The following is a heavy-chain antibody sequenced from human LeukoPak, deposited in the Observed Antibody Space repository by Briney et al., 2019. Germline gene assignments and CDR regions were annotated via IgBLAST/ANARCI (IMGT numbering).Heavy chain of an antibody. J-gene: IGHJ4*02. D-gene: IGHD6-13*01. CDR3: ARDSKQQLVGGDY. V-gene: IGHV1-2*06. CDR2: INPNSGGT. CDR1: GYTFTGYY. Sequence: GASVKVSCKASGYTFTGYYMHWVRQAPGPGLEWMGRINPNSGGTNYAQKFQGRVTMTRDTSISTAYMELSRLRSDDTAVYYCARDSKQQLVGGDYWGQGTLVTVSS.